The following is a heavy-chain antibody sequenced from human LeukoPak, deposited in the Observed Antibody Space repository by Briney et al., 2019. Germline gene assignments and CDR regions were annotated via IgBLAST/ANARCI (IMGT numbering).Heavy chain of an antibody. CDR2: IYSGGTT. V-gene: IGHV3-53*01. D-gene: IGHD4-17*01. Sequence: GGSLRHSWQPCVFSVTNNYRTLLRQAPGKGLEWVSVIYSGGTTYYGDSVEGRFTISRDNSRNTLNLQMNSLRAEDTAVYFCARGPSGDPALALWGQGTMVTVSS. CDR1: VFSVTNNY. J-gene: IGHJ3*01. CDR3: ARGPSGDPALAL.